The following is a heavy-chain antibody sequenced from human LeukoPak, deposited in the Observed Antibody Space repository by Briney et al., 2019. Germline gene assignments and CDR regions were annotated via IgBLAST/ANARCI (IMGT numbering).Heavy chain of an antibody. CDR1: GFTFSSYW. CDR3: ARPSYPHWYFDL. J-gene: IGHJ2*01. Sequence: GGSLRLSCAASGFTFSSYWMHWVRQAPGKGLVWVSRINSDGSTTTYADSVKGRFTISRDNANNTPYLQMNSLSAEDTAVYYCARPSYPHWYFDLWGRGTLVTVSS. CDR2: INSDGSTT. V-gene: IGHV3-74*01.